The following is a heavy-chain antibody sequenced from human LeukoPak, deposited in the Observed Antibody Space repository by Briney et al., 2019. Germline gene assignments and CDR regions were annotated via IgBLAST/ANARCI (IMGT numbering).Heavy chain of an antibody. Sequence: GGSPRLSCAASGFTFSTYSMNWVRQTPGKGLEWVSYISSSSSSTMYYADSVKGRFTISRDNAKNSLSLQMYSLRAEDTAVYYCARLQGSGSFSSFDCWGQGTLVTVSS. CDR1: GFTFSTYS. J-gene: IGHJ4*02. CDR2: ISSSSSSTM. D-gene: IGHD3-10*01. CDR3: ARLQGSGSFSSFDC. V-gene: IGHV3-48*01.